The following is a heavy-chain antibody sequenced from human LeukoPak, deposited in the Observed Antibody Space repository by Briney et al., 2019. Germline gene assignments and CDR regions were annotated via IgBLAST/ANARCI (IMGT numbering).Heavy chain of an antibody. J-gene: IGHJ2*01. CDR3: ARRGGRTRGFWYFDL. Sequence: PSETLSLTCSVSGDSIRNNYWSWTRQPPGQGLEWIGYIYSSGSTTYNPSLKSRITISVDASKNQFSLNLSSVTAADTAVYYCARRGGRTRGFWYFDLWGRGTLVTVSS. CDR1: GDSIRNNY. D-gene: IGHD3-16*01. V-gene: IGHV4-59*01. CDR2: IYSSGST.